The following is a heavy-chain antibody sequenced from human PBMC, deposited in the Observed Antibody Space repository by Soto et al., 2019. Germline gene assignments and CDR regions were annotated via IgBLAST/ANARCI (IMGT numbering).Heavy chain of an antibody. J-gene: IGHJ3*02. Sequence: SETLSLTCTVSGGSISSGGYYWSWIRQHPGKGLEWIGYIYYSGSTYYNPSLKSRVTISVDTSKNQFSLKLSSVTAADTAVYYCARELPAGHAFDIWGQGTMVTVSS. D-gene: IGHD2-2*01. CDR1: GGSISSGGYY. CDR2: IYYSGST. V-gene: IGHV4-31*03. CDR3: ARELPAGHAFDI.